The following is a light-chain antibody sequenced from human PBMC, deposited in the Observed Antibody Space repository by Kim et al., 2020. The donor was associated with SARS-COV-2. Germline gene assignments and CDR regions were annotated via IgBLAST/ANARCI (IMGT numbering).Light chain of an antibody. CDR1: QSVSSY. J-gene: IGKJ4*01. Sequence: SLSPGERATLSCRASQSVSSYLAWYQQKPGQAPRLLIYDASNRSTGIPARFSGSVSGTDFTLTISSLEPEDFAVYYCQQRSNWLTFGGGTKVDIK. CDR2: DAS. V-gene: IGKV3-11*01. CDR3: QQRSNWLT.